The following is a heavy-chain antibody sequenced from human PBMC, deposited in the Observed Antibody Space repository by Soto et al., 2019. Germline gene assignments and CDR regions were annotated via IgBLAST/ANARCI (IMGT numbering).Heavy chain of an antibody. CDR3: ARGRRRGSYYVF. D-gene: IGHD3-10*01. CDR2: INHSGST. Sequence: SETLSLTCAVYGGSFSGYYWSWIRQPPGKGLEWIGEINHSGSTNYNPSLKSRVTISVDTSKNQFSLKLSSVTAADTAVYYCARGRRRGSYYVFWGQGTLVTVSS. CDR1: GGSFSGYY. J-gene: IGHJ4*02. V-gene: IGHV4-34*01.